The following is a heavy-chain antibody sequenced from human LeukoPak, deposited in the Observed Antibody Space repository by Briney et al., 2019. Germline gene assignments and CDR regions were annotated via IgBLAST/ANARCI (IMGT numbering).Heavy chain of an antibody. Sequence: ASVKVSCKVSGYTLTELSMHWVRQAPGKGLEWMGGFDPEDGETIYAQKFQGRVTMTEDTSTDTAYMEPSSLRSENTAVYYCATDILMVYGRTFDYWGQGTLVTISS. D-gene: IGHD2-8*01. CDR3: ATDILMVYGRTFDY. CDR1: GYTLTELS. CDR2: FDPEDGET. V-gene: IGHV1-24*01. J-gene: IGHJ4*02.